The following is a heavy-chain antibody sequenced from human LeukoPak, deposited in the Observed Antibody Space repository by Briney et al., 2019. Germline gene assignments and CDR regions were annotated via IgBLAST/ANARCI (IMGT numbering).Heavy chain of an antibody. CDR3: ARDAAGPTNYYYYYMDV. CDR1: GGSISSYY. Sequence: SETLSLTCTVSGGSISSYYWSWIRQPPGKGLEWIGYIYYSGSTNYNPSLKSRVTISVDTSKNQFSPKLSSVTAADTAVYYCARDAAGPTNYYYYYMDVWGKGTTVTVSS. V-gene: IGHV4-59*01. J-gene: IGHJ6*03. CDR2: IYYSGST.